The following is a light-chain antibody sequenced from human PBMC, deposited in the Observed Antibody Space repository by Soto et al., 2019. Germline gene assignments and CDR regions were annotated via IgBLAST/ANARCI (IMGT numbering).Light chain of an antibody. CDR2: DAS. Sequence: EVVMTQSPATLSVSPGEGASLSCRASESVSRNLAWYQQKPGQAPRLLIYDASTRATGIPDRFSGGGSGTEFTLTISSLEPEDFAVYYCQQRTNWLTFGGGTKVDI. CDR1: ESVSRN. J-gene: IGKJ4*01. CDR3: QQRTNWLT. V-gene: IGKV3-15*01.